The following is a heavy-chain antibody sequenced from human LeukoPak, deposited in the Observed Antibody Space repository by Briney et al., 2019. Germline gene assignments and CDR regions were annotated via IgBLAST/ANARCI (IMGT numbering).Heavy chain of an antibody. D-gene: IGHD6-13*01. CDR2: IYYSGTT. J-gene: IGHJ3*02. CDR3: ARQAIYSSSGGAFDI. V-gene: IGHV4-59*08. CDR1: GGSISSYY. Sequence: PSETLSLTCTVSGGSISSYYWNWIRQPPGKGLEWIGYIYYSGTTNYNPPLKSQVTIPVNTSKNHFSLKLRPVPAGDTAVYYCARQAIYSSSGGAFDIWGQGTMVTVSS.